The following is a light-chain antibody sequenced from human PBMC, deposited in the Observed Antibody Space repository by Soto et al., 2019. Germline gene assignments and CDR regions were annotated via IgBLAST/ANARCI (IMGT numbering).Light chain of an antibody. CDR3: ISYTTSSTLYV. J-gene: IGLJ1*01. CDR2: EVK. V-gene: IGLV2-14*01. CDR1: SSDVGTYNY. Sequence: QSALTQPASVSGSPGQSITISCTGTSSDVGTYNYVSWYQQHPGKAPKLMIYEVKNRPSGVSNRFSGSKSGNTASLTISGLQAEDEADYYCISYTTSSTLYVFGTGTKLTVL.